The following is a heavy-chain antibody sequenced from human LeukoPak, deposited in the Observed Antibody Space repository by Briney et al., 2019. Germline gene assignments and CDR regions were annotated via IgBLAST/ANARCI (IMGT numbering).Heavy chain of an antibody. CDR3: ARGGKRLTVDYFDY. V-gene: IGHV1-2*06. D-gene: IGHD1-20*01. CDR2: INPNSDDT. J-gene: IGHJ4*02. CDR1: GSTFTGYY. Sequence: GASVKVSCKASGSTFTGYYMHLVRQAPGQGLEWMGRINPNSDDTNYARKFQGRVTMTRDTSISTVYMELSRLRSDDTAVYYCARGGKRLTVDYFDYWGQGTLVTVSS.